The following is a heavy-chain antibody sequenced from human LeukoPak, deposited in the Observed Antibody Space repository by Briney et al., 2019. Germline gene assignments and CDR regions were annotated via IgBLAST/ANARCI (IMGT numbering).Heavy chain of an antibody. CDR2: IYYSGST. D-gene: IGHD6-19*01. J-gene: IGHJ4*02. CDR1: GGSISMYY. V-gene: IGHV4-59*01. Sequence: PSETLSLTCTVSGGSISMYYWSWIRQPPGKGLEWIGYIYYSGSTNYNPSLKSRVTISVDTSKNQFSLRLSSVTAADTAVYYSARTANGWYFDYWGQGTLVTVSS. CDR3: ARTANGWYFDY.